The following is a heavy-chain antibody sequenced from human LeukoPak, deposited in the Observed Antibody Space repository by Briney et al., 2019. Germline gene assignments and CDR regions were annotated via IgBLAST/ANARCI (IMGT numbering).Heavy chain of an antibody. Sequence: GGSLRLSCAASGFTFSSYSMNWVRQAPGKGLEWVSYISSSSSTIYYAGSVKGRFTISRDNAKNSLYLQMNSLRAEDTAVYYCARESLGGGDDAFDIWGQGTMVTVSS. CDR3: ARESLGGGDDAFDI. CDR2: ISSSSSTI. CDR1: GFTFSSYS. D-gene: IGHD2-21*01. V-gene: IGHV3-48*01. J-gene: IGHJ3*02.